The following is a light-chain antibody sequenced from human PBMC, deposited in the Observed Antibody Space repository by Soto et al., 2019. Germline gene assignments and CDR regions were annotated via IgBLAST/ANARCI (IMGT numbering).Light chain of an antibody. J-gene: IGLJ2*01. V-gene: IGLV3-21*04. CDR2: YDS. CDR3: QVWDRSSDHRVV. CDR1: NIGTKS. Sequence: SYELTQPPSVSVAPGKTARISCGRNNIGTKSVHWYQQKPGQAPVLVIYYDSARPSGIPERFSGSNAGNTATLTISTVEAGDEADYYCQVWDRSSDHRVVFGRGTKLTVL.